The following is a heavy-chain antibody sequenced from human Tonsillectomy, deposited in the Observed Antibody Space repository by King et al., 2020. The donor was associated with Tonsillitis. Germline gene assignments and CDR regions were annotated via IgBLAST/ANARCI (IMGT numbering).Heavy chain of an antibody. D-gene: IGHD1-26*01. CDR2: SIRSGSTI. Sequence: VQLVESGGGLVKPGGSLRLSCAASGFTFRDYYMSGIRQSPGRGLEGVSYSIRSGSTIYYADSVKGRFTSSRDNAKNSLYLQMNSLRAEDTAVYYCARTEIEWELLGAMDVWGQGTTVTVSS. CDR1: GFTFRDYY. CDR3: ARTEIEWELLGAMDV. V-gene: IGHV3-11*01. J-gene: IGHJ6*02.